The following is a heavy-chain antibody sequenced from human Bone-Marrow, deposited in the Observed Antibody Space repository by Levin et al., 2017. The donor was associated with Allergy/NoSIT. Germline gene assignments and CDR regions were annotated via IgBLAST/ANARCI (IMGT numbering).Heavy chain of an antibody. CDR1: GFTFSSYS. J-gene: IGHJ3*02. D-gene: IGHD2-15*01. V-gene: IGHV3-21*01. Sequence: GGSLRLSCAASGFTFSSYSMNWVRQAPGKGLEWVSSISSSSSYIYYADSVKGRFTISRDNAKNSLYLQMNSRRAEDTAVYYCARVCTHCSGGSCYRTPPTGAFDIWGQGTMVTVSS. CDR3: ARVCTHCSGGSCYRTPPTGAFDI. CDR2: ISSSSSYI.